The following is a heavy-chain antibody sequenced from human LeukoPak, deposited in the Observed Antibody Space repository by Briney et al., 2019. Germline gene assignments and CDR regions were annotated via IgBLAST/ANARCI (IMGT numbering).Heavy chain of an antibody. D-gene: IGHD3-22*01. CDR1: GFTFSSYA. J-gene: IGHJ6*03. Sequence: GGSLRLSCAASGFTFSSYAMHWVRQAPGKGLEWVAVISYDGSNKYYADSVKGRFTISRDNSKNTLYLQMNSLRAEDTAVYYCAKDRFRRIVVVMSPYYMDVWGKGTTVTVSS. CDR2: ISYDGSNK. V-gene: IGHV3-30*04. CDR3: AKDRFRRIVVVMSPYYMDV.